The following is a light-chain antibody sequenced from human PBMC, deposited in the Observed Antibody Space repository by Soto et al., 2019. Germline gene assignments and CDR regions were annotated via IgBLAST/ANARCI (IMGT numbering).Light chain of an antibody. CDR3: SSSAEGYTVL. CDR1: SSDIGAYDF. J-gene: IGLJ3*02. Sequence: QSVLTQPRSVSGSPGQSVTISCIGSSSDIGAYDFVSWHQQHPGKAPKVIIYDVTRRPSGVPGRFSGSKSGNTASLTISGLQAEDEADYYCSSSAEGYTVLFGGGTKLTVL. CDR2: DVT. V-gene: IGLV2-11*01.